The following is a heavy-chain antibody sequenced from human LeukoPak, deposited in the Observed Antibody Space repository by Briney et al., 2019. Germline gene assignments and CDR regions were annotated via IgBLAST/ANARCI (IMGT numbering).Heavy chain of an antibody. J-gene: IGHJ4*02. V-gene: IGHV4-59*01. CDR2: ISFSGST. D-gene: IGHD4-23*01. CDR3: ARDTGTVVDY. CDR1: GGSISSSY. Sequence: SETPSLTCTVSGGSISSSYWSWIRQPPGKGLEWIGYISFSGSTNYKPSLKSRVTISVDMSKNQLSLNLSSVTAADTAVYYCARDTGTVVDYWGQGNLVSLYS.